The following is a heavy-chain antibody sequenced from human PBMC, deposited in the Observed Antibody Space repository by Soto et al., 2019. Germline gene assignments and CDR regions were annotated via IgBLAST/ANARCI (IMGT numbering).Heavy chain of an antibody. J-gene: IGHJ3*02. Sequence: SETLSLTCTVSGGSISSYYWSWIRQPPGKGLEWIGYIYYSGSTNYNPSLKSRVTISVDTSKNQFSLKLSSVTAADTAVYYCARQPECSSTSCSDAFDIWGQGTMVTVSS. D-gene: IGHD2-2*01. CDR1: GGSISSYY. V-gene: IGHV4-59*08. CDR3: ARQPECSSTSCSDAFDI. CDR2: IYYSGST.